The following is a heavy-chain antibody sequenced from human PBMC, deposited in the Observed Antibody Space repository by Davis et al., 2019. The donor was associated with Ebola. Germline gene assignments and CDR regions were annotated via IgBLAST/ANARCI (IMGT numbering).Heavy chain of an antibody. CDR3: ARMVTWDYYYYGMDV. Sequence: AASVKVSCKASGYTFTSYAMHWVRQAPGQRLEWMGWINAGNGNTKYSQKFQGRVTITRDTSASTAYMELSSLRSEDTAVYYCARMVTWDYYYYGMDVWGKGTTVTVSS. D-gene: IGHD5-18*01. V-gene: IGHV1-3*01. J-gene: IGHJ6*04. CDR2: INAGNGNT. CDR1: GYTFTSYA.